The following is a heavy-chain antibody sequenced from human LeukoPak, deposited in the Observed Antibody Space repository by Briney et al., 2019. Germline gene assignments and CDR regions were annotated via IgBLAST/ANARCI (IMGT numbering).Heavy chain of an antibody. CDR3: ARGFGSGWYLGAFHM. CDR2: IYHSGTT. D-gene: IGHD6-19*01. Sequence: SQTLSLTCAVSGGSISSDGYSWSWIRQPPGKGLEWIGNIYHSGTTYYNPSLKSRVTILVDRSKTQFSLKLSSVTAADTAVYYCARGFGSGWYLGAFHMWGQGTMVTVSS. V-gene: IGHV4-30-2*01. J-gene: IGHJ3*02. CDR1: GGSISSDGYS.